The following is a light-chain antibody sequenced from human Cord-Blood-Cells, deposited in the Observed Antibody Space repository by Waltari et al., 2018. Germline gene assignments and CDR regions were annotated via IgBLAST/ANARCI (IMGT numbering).Light chain of an antibody. Sequence: PASVSGSPGQSITISCTGTSSDVGSYNLVSWYQQHPGKAPKLMIYEGSKRPSGVSNRFSGSKSGNTAYLTISGLQAEDEADYYCCSYAGSSTYYVFGTGTKVTVL. V-gene: IGLV2-23*01. CDR2: EGS. J-gene: IGLJ1*01. CDR1: SSDVGSYNL. CDR3: CSYAGSSTYYV.